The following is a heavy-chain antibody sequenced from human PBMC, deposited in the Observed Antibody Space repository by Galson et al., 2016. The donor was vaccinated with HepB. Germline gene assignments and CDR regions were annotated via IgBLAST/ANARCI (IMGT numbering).Heavy chain of an antibody. J-gene: IGHJ4*02. V-gene: IGHV4-59*01. CDR3: ARGEGFRSRYNY. CDR2: ISYGGAT. CDR1: GGSISTYF. Sequence: SETLSLTCTVSGGSISTYFWTWIRQPPGKGLEWIGYISYGGATNYNSSLESRVTISVDSYKNQFYLKLTSVTATDTAFYFCARGEGFRSRYNYGGQGVLVTVSS. D-gene: IGHD3-9*01.